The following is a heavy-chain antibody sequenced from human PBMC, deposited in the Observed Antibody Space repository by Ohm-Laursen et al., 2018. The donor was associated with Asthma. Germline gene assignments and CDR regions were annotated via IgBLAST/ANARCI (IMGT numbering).Heavy chain of an antibody. D-gene: IGHD1-26*01. CDR1: GYTFSRYS. V-gene: IGHV3-21*01. CDR2: ISTASSFI. J-gene: IGHJ1*01. Sequence: SLRLSCTASGYTFSRYSIHWVRQIPGKGLEGVASISTASSFIYYADSVRGRFTTSRDNARNSVYLQMNSLRAEDTALYYCARIGPEWELPGREYSLHHWGEGPLVTVSS. CDR3: ARIGPEWELPGREYSLHH.